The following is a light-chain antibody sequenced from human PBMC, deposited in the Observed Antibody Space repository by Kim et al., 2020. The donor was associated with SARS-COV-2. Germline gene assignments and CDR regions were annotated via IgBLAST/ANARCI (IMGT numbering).Light chain of an antibody. Sequence: YPGERATLSCRASQSVSNNYLAWYQQKPGQAPSLLIYGASSRATGIPDRFSGSGSGTDFTLTISRLEPEDFAVYYCQQYASSPRTFGQGTKVDIK. J-gene: IGKJ1*01. V-gene: IGKV3-20*01. CDR1: QSVSNNY. CDR2: GAS. CDR3: QQYASSPRT.